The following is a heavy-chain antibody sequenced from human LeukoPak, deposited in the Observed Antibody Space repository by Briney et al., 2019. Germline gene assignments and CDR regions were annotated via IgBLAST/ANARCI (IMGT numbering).Heavy chain of an antibody. CDR1: RGSISNYY. D-gene: IGHD2-15*01. J-gene: IGHJ5*01. CDR2: IYDSGST. V-gene: IGHV4-4*07. Sequence: PSETLSLTCTVSRGSISNYYWSWIRQPAGKGLEWIGRIYDSGSTEYNPSLKSRVTISVDTSTNQFSLKLNSVTAADTAVYYCARLSRYCSGGSCYGENWLDSWGQGTLVTVSS. CDR3: ARLSRYCSGGSCYGENWLDS.